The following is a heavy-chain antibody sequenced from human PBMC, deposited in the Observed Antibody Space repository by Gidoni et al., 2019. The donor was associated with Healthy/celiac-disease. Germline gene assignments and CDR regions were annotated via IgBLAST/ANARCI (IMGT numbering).Heavy chain of an antibody. CDR2: IWYDGSNK. Sequence: VQLVESGGGVVQPGRSLRLSCAASGFTFSSYGMPWVRQAPGKGLEWVAVIWYDGSNKYYADSVKGRFTISRDNSKNTLYLQMNSLRAEDTAVYYCARRDYEKFSSSWYEDWFDPWGQGTLVTVSS. CDR3: ARRDYEKFSSSWYEDWFDP. J-gene: IGHJ5*02. D-gene: IGHD6-13*01. V-gene: IGHV3-33*01. CDR1: GFTFSSYG.